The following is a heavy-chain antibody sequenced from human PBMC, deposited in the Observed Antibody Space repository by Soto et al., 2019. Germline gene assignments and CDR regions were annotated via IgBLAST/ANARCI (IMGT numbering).Heavy chain of an antibody. CDR3: ARDLIYVGYYYYMDV. Sequence: EVQLVESGGGLVKPGGSLRVSCAASGFIFSSYNMNWVRQAPGKGLEWVSSISSSSNYIDYADSVKGRITISRDNGKNPLYLQMNSLRAEDTAVYYCARDLIYVGYYYYMDVWGKGTTVTVSS. V-gene: IGHV3-21*01. D-gene: IGHD3-16*01. J-gene: IGHJ6*03. CDR2: ISSSSNYI. CDR1: GFIFSSYN.